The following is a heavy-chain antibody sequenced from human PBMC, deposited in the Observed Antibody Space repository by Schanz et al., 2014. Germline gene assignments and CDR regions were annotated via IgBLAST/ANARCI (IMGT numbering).Heavy chain of an antibody. J-gene: IGHJ6*02. CDR2: ISGSGGST. D-gene: IGHD2-15*01. CDR1: GFTFSDYY. Sequence: VQLVESGGGLVKPGGSLRLSCAASGFTFSDYYMSWIRQAPGKGLEWVSAISGSGGSTYYADSVKGRFTISRDNSKTTLYLQMNSLRAEDTAVYYCAKARRKSNCSGGRCFHYSYYGMDVWGQGTTVTVSS. CDR3: AKARRKSNCSGGRCFHYSYYGMDV. V-gene: IGHV3-23*04.